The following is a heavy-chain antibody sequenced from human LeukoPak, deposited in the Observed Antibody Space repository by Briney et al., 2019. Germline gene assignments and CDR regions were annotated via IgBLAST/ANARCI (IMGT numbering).Heavy chain of an antibody. J-gene: IGHJ6*03. CDR2: ISSSSSYI. CDR1: GFTFSSYS. CDR3: ARGTPYCSSTSCYLDYYYMTS. D-gene: IGHD2-2*01. V-gene: IGHV3-21*01. Sequence: GGSLRLSCAASGFTFSSYSMNWVRQAPGKGLEWVSSISSSSSYIYYADSVKGRFTISRDNAKNSLYLQMNSLRAEDTAVYYCARGTPYCSSTSCYLDYYYMTSGAKGPRSPSP.